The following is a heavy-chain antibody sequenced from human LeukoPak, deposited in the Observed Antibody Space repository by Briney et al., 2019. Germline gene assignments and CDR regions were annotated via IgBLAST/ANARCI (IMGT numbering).Heavy chain of an antibody. CDR3: AKAVAGTFFDY. Sequence: GGSLKFPCAGSGFTFSSYAMSWGRQAPGKGLAWVSAISGSGGSTYHADSAKGRFTISRDNSKNTLYLQMNSLRAEDTAVYYCAKAVAGTFFDYWGQGTLVTVSS. D-gene: IGHD6-19*01. CDR1: GFTFSSYA. CDR2: ISGSGGST. V-gene: IGHV3-23*01. J-gene: IGHJ4*02.